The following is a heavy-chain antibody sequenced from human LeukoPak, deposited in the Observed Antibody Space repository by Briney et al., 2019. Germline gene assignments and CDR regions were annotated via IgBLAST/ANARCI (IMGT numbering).Heavy chain of an antibody. CDR1: GGSVSGYF. CDR2: IYYRGRT. J-gene: IGHJ4*02. D-gene: IGHD2-21*02. Sequence: SETLSLTCTVSGGSVSGYFWSWIRQSPGKGLEWIGYIYYRGRTLYSPSLKSRVAMSVDTSENQFSLRLSSVTAADTAVYYCARHDDVPVIRRGFDFWGQGTVVTVTS. V-gene: IGHV4-59*08. CDR3: ARHDDVPVIRRGFDF.